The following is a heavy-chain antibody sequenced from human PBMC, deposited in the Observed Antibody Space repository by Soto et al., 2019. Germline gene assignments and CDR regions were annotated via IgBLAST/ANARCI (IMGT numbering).Heavy chain of an antibody. Sequence: GGSLRLSCAASGFTFSTYAMTWVRQAPGKGLEWVSTIDNSGGITYYADSVKGRFTISRDNSKNTPYLQMNSLRAEDTAVYYCAKDTFDTAMAKTDFWGRGTLVTVSA. CDR1: GFTFSTYA. CDR2: IDNSGGIT. J-gene: IGHJ4*02. CDR3: AKDTFDTAMAKTDF. V-gene: IGHV3-23*01. D-gene: IGHD5-18*01.